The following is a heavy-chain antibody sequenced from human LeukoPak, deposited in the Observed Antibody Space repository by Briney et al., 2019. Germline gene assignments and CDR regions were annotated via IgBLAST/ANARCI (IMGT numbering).Heavy chain of an antibody. D-gene: IGHD2-2*01. Sequence: GRSLGLSCAASGFPFDDYAMHWVRQAPGKGLEWVSGIRWSSDSVGYADSVRGRFTISRGKAKNSLYLQMNSLRAEDTALYYCVKDFGQTTAAIAYWGQGTLVTVSS. J-gene: IGHJ4*02. CDR1: GFPFDDYA. CDR2: IRWSSDSV. CDR3: VKDFGQTTAAIAY. V-gene: IGHV3-9*01.